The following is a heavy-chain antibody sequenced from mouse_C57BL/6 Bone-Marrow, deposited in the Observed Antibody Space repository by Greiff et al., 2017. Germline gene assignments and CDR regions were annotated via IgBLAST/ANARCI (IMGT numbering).Heavy chain of an antibody. Sequence: EVQLQQSGPELVKPGASVKIPCKASGYTFTDYNMDWVKQSHGKSLEWIGDINPNNGGTIYNQKFKGKATLTVDKSSSTAYMELRSLTSEDTAVYYCARRGLYGLSPTFAYWGQGTLVTVSA. CDR3: ARRGLYGLSPTFAY. V-gene: IGHV1-18*01. CDR2: INPNNGGT. CDR1: GYTFTDYN. J-gene: IGHJ3*01. D-gene: IGHD1-1*01.